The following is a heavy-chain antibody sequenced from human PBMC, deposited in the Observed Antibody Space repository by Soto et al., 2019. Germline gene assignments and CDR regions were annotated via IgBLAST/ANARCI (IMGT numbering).Heavy chain of an antibody. V-gene: IGHV2-5*01. CDR2: IYWNDDK. CDR3: AHDNYDSSGYYPHDAFDI. D-gene: IGHD3-22*01. CDR1: GFSLSTNAVG. Sequence: ESGPTLVNPTQTLTLTCTFSGFSLSTNAVGVGWIRQPPGKALEWLALIYWNDDKRYSPSLKSRLTITKDTSKNQVVLTMTNMDPADTATYYCAHDNYDSSGYYPHDAFDIWGQGTMVTVSS. J-gene: IGHJ3*02.